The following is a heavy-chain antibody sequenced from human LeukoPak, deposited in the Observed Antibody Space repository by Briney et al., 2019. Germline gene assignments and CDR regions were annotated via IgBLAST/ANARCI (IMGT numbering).Heavy chain of an antibody. V-gene: IGHV4-39*07. CDR2: LYYSGSS. J-gene: IGHJ2*01. D-gene: IGHD3-9*01. Sequence: PSETLSLTCTVSGDSSRSSDSYRGWIRQPPGKGLEWIGSLYYSGSSYYNPSLKSRVTISADTSKNQFSLKLSSVTAADTAVYYCARETTYYDILTVKYFDLWGRGTLVTVSS. CDR3: ARETTYYDILTVKYFDL. CDR1: GDSSRSSDSY.